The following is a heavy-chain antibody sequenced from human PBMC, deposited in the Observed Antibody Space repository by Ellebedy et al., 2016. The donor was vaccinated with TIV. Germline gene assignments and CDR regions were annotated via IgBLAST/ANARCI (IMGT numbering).Heavy chain of an antibody. Sequence: SETLSLXXTVSGGSISSGGYYWSWIRQHPGKGLEWIGYIYYSGSTYYNPSLKSRVTISVDTSKNQFSLKLSSVTAADTAVYYCASTPNDWRFDAFDIWGQGTMVTVSS. CDR1: GGSISSGGYY. V-gene: IGHV4-31*03. D-gene: IGHD1-1*01. J-gene: IGHJ3*02. CDR2: IYYSGST. CDR3: ASTPNDWRFDAFDI.